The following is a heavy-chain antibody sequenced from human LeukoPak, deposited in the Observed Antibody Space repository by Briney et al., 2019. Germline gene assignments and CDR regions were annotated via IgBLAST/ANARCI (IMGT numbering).Heavy chain of an antibody. Sequence: GGSLRLSCAASGFTFSSYAMHWVRQAPGKGLEWVAVISYDGSNKYYADSVKGRFTISRDNSKNTLYLQMNSLRAEDTAVYYCARSVDTAMTPPDYWGQGTLVTVSS. CDR1: GFTFSSYA. J-gene: IGHJ4*02. V-gene: IGHV3-30-3*01. CDR2: ISYDGSNK. D-gene: IGHD5-18*01. CDR3: ARSVDTAMTPPDY.